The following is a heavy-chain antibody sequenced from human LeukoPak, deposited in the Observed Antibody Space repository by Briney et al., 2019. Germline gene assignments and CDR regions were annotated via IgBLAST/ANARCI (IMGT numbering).Heavy chain of an antibody. CDR3: ARGQMAGTYVFDY. Sequence: ASVKVSCKASGDTFSSYAISWVRQAPGQGLEWMGGIIPIFGTANYAQKFQGRVTITADESTSTAYMELTSLRSEDTAVYYCARGQMAGTYVFDYWGQGTLVTVSS. J-gene: IGHJ4*02. CDR1: GDTFSSYA. V-gene: IGHV1-69*13. D-gene: IGHD6-19*01. CDR2: IIPIFGTA.